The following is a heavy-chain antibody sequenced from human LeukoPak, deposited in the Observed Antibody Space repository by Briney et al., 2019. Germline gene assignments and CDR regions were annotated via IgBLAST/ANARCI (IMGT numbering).Heavy chain of an antibody. J-gene: IGHJ6*02. Sequence: PSETLSLTCTVSGGSISSYYWSWIRQPAGKGLEWIGRIYTSGSTNYNPSHKSRVTMSVDTSKNQFSLKLSSVTAADTAVYYCAREPSAVAGYYYYGMDVWGQGTTVTVSS. D-gene: IGHD6-19*01. V-gene: IGHV4-4*07. CDR2: IYTSGST. CDR1: GGSISSYY. CDR3: AREPSAVAGYYYYGMDV.